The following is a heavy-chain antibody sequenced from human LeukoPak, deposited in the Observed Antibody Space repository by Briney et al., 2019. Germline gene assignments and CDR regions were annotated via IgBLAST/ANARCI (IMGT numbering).Heavy chain of an antibody. CDR2: IYHSGST. CDR3: ASLIAAAGGYFDY. J-gene: IGHJ4*02. Sequence: SETLSLTCAVSGGSISSGGYSWSWIRQPPGKGLEWIGYIYHSGSTYYNPSLKSRVTISVDRSKNQFSLKLSSVTAADTAVYYCASLIAAAGGYFDYWGQGTLVTVSS. CDR1: GGSISSGGYS. V-gene: IGHV4-30-2*02. D-gene: IGHD6-13*01.